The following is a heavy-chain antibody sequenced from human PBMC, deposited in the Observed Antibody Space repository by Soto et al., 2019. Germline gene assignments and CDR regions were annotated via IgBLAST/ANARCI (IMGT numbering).Heavy chain of an antibody. V-gene: IGHV5-10-1*01. CDR1: GYSFTSYW. D-gene: IGHD6-6*01. J-gene: IGHJ6*02. CDR3: VSPLAARSPALLDMVV. CDR2: IDPSDSYN. Sequence: GESLKISCKGPGYSFTSYWISWVRQMPGKGLEWMGRIDPSDSYNTYSPSFQGLSTISADKSSSTSYLHGIRLRASDTPLYYCVSPLAARSPALLDMVVLCQGTTVTASS.